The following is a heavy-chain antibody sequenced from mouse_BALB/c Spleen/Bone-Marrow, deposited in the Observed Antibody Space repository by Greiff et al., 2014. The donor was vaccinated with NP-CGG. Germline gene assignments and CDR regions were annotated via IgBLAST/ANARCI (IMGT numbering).Heavy chain of an antibody. Sequence: VQLKESGAVLVKPGASVKLSCTASGFNIKDTYMHWVKQRPEQGLEWIGRIDPANGNTKYDPKFQGKATITADTSSNTAYLQHRSLTTEDTAGFYCARWEYYAMDYWGQGTSVTVSS. J-gene: IGHJ4*01. D-gene: IGHD4-1*01. CDR3: ARWEYYAMDY. CDR2: IDPANGNT. CDR1: GFNIKDTY. V-gene: IGHV14-3*02.